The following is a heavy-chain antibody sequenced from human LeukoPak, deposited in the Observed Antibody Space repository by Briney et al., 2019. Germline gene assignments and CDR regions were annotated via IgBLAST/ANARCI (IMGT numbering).Heavy chain of an antibody. CDR3: ARGARYRYSSSWSLDP. Sequence: ASVKVSCKASGYTFTSYYMHWVRQAPGQGLEWMGWINPNSGGTNYAQKFQGRVTMTRDTSISTAYMELSRLRSDDTAVYYCARGARYRYSSSWSLDPWGQGTLVTVSS. J-gene: IGHJ5*02. D-gene: IGHD6-13*01. CDR2: INPNSGGT. V-gene: IGHV1-2*02. CDR1: GYTFTSYY.